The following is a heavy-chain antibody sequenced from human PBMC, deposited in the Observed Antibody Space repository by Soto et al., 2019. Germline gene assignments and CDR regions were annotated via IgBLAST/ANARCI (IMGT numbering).Heavy chain of an antibody. D-gene: IGHD3-10*01. J-gene: IGHJ4*02. Sequence: SETLSLTCSVSGAAISTFYWSWIRQPPGKGLEWIGYISNSGNIKYNPSLKSRVTLSVDTSKNQISLKLNSVTAADTAVYYCARATGDLRDFDYWGQGTLVTVSS. CDR1: GAAISTFY. V-gene: IGHV4-59*01. CDR2: ISNSGNI. CDR3: ARATGDLRDFDY.